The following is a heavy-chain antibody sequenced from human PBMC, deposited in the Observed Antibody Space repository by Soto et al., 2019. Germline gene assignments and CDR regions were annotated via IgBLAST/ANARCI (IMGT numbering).Heavy chain of an antibody. CDR3: ARDSYYDSSGNYYYGMDV. D-gene: IGHD3-22*01. CDR2: IYSGGST. Sequence: GGSLSLSCAASGFTVSSNYISWVRQAPGKGLEWVSVIYSGGSTYYADSVKGRFTISRDNSKNTLYLQMNSLRAEDTAVYYCARDSYYDSSGNYYYGMDVWGQGTTVTVSS. CDR1: GFTVSSNY. J-gene: IGHJ6*02. V-gene: IGHV3-53*01.